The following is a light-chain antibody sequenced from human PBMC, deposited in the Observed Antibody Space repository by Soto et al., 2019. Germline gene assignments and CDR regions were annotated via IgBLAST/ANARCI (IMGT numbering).Light chain of an antibody. Sequence: EIVLTQSPGTLSLSPGERATLSCRASQSVSRNYLAWYQQKPGQAPRLLIYGASTRATGIPDRFSGSGSGTDFTLTINSLQSEDFAVYYCQRYNNWPLTFGGGTKV. V-gene: IGKV3-15*01. CDR3: QRYNNWPLT. J-gene: IGKJ4*01. CDR1: QSVSRN. CDR2: GAS.